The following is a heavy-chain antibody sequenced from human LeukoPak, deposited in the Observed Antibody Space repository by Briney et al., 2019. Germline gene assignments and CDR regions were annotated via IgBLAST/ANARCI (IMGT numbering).Heavy chain of an antibody. CDR3: ARVENSAVDIVATIRWYFDY. CDR2: ITHSGST. J-gene: IGHJ4*02. Sequence: SETLSLTCAVYGGSFSGYYWSWIRQPPGKGLEWIGEITHSGSTNYNPSLKSRVTISVDTSKNQFSLKLSSVTAADTAVYYCARVENSAVDIVATIRWYFDYWGRGTLVTVSS. V-gene: IGHV4-34*01. D-gene: IGHD5-12*01. CDR1: GGSFSGYY.